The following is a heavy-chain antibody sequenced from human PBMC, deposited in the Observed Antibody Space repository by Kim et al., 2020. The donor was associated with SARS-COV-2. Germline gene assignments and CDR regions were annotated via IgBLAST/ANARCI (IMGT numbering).Heavy chain of an antibody. CDR3: ARDYNYYDSSGYYLHGRGGFDP. Sequence: GGSLRLSCAASGFTFSSYWMSWVRQAPGKGLEWVANIKQDGSEKYYVDSVKGRFTISRDNAKNSLYLQMNSLRAEDTAVYYCARDYNYYDSSGYYLHGRGGFDPWGQGTLVTVSS. J-gene: IGHJ5*02. V-gene: IGHV3-7*01. CDR2: IKQDGSEK. CDR1: GFTFSSYW. D-gene: IGHD3-22*01.